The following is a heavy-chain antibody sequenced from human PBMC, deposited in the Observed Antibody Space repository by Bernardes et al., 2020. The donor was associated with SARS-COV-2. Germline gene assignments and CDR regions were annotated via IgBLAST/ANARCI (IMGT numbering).Heavy chain of an antibody. Sequence: ASVKVSCKASGFTFTNYYIHWVRQAPGQGLEWMGIINPSVGITNYAPKFQGRVTMTSDTSTNTVYMELSSLRSDDTAVYYCVKGASTEYYYYYFAMDVWGQGTTVTVSS. D-gene: IGHD3-10*01. CDR1: GFTFTNYY. V-gene: IGHV1-46*01. J-gene: IGHJ6*02. CDR2: INPSVGIT. CDR3: VKGASTEYYYYYFAMDV.